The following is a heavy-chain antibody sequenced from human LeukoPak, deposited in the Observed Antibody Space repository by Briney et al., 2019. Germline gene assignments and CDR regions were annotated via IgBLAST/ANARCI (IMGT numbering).Heavy chain of an antibody. CDR1: GFTFSSYE. CDR2: INHSGST. CDR3: AGVRGVFDY. J-gene: IGHJ4*02. D-gene: IGHD3-10*01. Sequence: GSLRLSCAASGFTFSSYEMNWVRQAPGKGLEWIGEINHSGSTNYNPSLKSRVTISVDTSKNQFSLKLSSVTAADTAVYYCAGVRGVFDYWGQGTLVTVSS. V-gene: IGHV4-34*08.